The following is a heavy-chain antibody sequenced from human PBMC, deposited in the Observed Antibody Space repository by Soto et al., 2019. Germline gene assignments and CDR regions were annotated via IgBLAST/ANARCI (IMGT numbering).Heavy chain of an antibody. CDR2: IKNKIDGGTT. V-gene: IGHV3-15*01. J-gene: IGHJ4*02. Sequence: GGSLRLSCAATGFTFSYAWMSWVRQAPGKGLEWVCSIKNKIDGGTTDYAEPVKGRFIISRDDSENTLYLQMNSLKTEDTAVYYCTTDPGYGDNVRXWGQGTLVTVSX. CDR1: GFTFSYAW. D-gene: IGHD4-17*01. CDR3: TTDPGYGDNVRX.